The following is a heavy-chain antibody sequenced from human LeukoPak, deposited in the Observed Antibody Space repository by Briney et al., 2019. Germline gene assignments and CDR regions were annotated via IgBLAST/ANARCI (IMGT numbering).Heavy chain of an antibody. CDR2: IYTSGST. CDR1: GGSISSYY. CDR3: ARAMVPDY. D-gene: IGHD3-10*01. J-gene: IGHJ4*02. Sequence: SETLSLTCTVSGGSISSYYWSWIRQPPGKGLEWIGYIYTSGSTNYHPSLKSRVTISVDTSKNQFSLKLSSVTAADTAVYYCARAMVPDYWGQGTLVTVSS. V-gene: IGHV4-4*09.